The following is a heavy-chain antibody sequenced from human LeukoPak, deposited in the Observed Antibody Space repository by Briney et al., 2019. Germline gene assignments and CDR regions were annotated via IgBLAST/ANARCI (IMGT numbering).Heavy chain of an antibody. CDR1: GGSFSGYY. J-gene: IGHJ6*03. V-gene: IGHV4-34*01. CDR2: INHSGST. Sequence: SETLSLTCAVYGGSFSGYYWSWIRQPPGKGLEWIGEINHSGSTNYNPSLKSRVTISVDTSKNQFSLKLSSVTAADTAVYYCARVVRNASYGDYARYYYYYYYMDVWGKGTTVTVSS. D-gene: IGHD4-17*01. CDR3: ARVVRNASYGDYARYYYYYYYMDV.